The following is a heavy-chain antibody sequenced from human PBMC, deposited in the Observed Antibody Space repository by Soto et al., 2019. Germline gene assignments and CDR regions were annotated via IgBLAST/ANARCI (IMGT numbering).Heavy chain of an antibody. D-gene: IGHD2-2*01. V-gene: IGHV3-30*14. J-gene: IGHJ4*02. Sequence: PGGSLRLSCAASGFTFSSYWMSWVRQAPGKGLEWVALISYDGGNKFHADSVKGRFTISRDNSKNTLYLQMSSLQTEDTAVYYCARAAAILFDYWGQGALVTVSS. CDR1: GFTFSSYW. CDR3: ARAAAILFDY. CDR2: ISYDGGNK.